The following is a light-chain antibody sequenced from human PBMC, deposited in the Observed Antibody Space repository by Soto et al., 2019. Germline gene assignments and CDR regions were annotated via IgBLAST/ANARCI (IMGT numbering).Light chain of an antibody. CDR2: RAT. J-gene: IGKJ1*01. V-gene: IGKV3-15*01. CDR3: QQYNNWPPGT. Sequence: ETVMTQSPATLSVSPGERVTLSCRASQSVSSNLAWYQQKPGQAPRLLIFRATNTATGVPDRFRGKGSGTEFTLTISSLQSEDLAVYFCQQYNNWPPGTFGQGTKV. CDR1: QSVSSN.